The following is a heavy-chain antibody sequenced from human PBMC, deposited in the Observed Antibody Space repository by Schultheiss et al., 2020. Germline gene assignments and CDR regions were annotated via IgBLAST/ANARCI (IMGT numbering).Heavy chain of an antibody. V-gene: IGHV1-18*01. CDR2: ISAYNGKT. J-gene: IGHJ4*02. Sequence: ASVKVSCKASGYIFTSYGISWVRQAPGEGLEWMGWISAYNGKTNYAQKFQGRVTMTTDKSTSTTYMELRSLRSDDTAVYYCARDLDTGSYYCDYWGQGTLVTVSS. CDR3: ARDLDTGSYYCDY. D-gene: IGHD1-26*01. CDR1: GYIFTSYG.